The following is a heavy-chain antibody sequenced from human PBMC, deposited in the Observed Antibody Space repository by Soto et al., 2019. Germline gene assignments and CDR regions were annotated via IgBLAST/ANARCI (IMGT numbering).Heavy chain of an antibody. Sequence: SQTLSLTCAISGDSVSSNSAAWNWIRQSPSRGLEWLGRTYYRSKWYNDYAVSVKSRITINPDTSKNQFSLQLNSVTPEDTAVYYCARAGCSSTSCYTYYYGMDVWGQGTTVTVSS. CDR2: TYYRSKWYN. CDR3: ARAGCSSTSCYTYYYGMDV. J-gene: IGHJ6*02. D-gene: IGHD2-2*02. V-gene: IGHV6-1*01. CDR1: GDSVSSNSAA.